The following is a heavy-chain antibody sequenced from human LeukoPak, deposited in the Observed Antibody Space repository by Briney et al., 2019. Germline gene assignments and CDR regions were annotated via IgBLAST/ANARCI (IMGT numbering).Heavy chain of an antibody. CDR1: GGSISSGDYY. CDR3: ARVVVVPAVVDY. V-gene: IGHV4-30-4*01. D-gene: IGHD2-2*01. J-gene: IGHJ4*02. Sequence: SQTLSLTCTVSGGSISSGDYYWSWIRQPPGKGLEWIGYIYYSGSTYYNPSLKSRVTISVDTSKNQFSLKLSPVTAADTAVYYCARVVVVPAVVDYWGQGTLVTVSS. CDR2: IYYSGST.